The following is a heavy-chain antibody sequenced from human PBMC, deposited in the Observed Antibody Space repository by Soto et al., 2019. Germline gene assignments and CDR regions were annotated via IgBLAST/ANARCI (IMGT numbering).Heavy chain of an antibody. CDR3: SSRRDERLPFGY. J-gene: IGHJ4*02. Sequence: QVHLQESGPGLVKPSGTLSLTCAVSGASISSSNWWSWVRQPPGKGLEWVGESYHSGSTSYNPSLKSRVTISVDESNNQFSLKLSSVTAADTAVYYCSSRRDERLPFGYWGQGTLVTVSS. V-gene: IGHV4-4*02. D-gene: IGHD3-3*01. CDR1: GASISSSNW. CDR2: SYHSGST.